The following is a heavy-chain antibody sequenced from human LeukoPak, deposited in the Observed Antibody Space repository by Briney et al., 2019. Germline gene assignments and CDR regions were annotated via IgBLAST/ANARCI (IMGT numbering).Heavy chain of an antibody. CDR1: GYTFTSYD. D-gene: IGHD3-16*02. Sequence: ASVKVSCKASGYTFTSYDINWVRQAPGQGLEWMGWISAYNGNTNYAQKLQGRVTMTTDTSTSTAYMELRSLRSDDTAVYYCARPVYVWGSYRSPIYDYWGQGTLVTVSS. CDR2: ISAYNGNT. CDR3: ARPVYVWGSYRSPIYDY. V-gene: IGHV1-18*01. J-gene: IGHJ4*02.